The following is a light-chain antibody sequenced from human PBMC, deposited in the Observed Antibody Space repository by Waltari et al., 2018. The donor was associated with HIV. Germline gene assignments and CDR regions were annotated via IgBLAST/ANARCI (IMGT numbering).Light chain of an antibody. CDR3: QQYNSYPLT. V-gene: IGKV1-5*03. CDR1: QSINGW. CDR2: KAS. Sequence: DIQMTQSPSTLSASVGDRVTITCRASQSINGWLTWYQQKPGKAPNLLIYKASSLESGVPSRFSGSGSGTEFSLTISSLQSDDFATYYCQQYNSYPLTFGGGTKVEIK. J-gene: IGKJ4*01.